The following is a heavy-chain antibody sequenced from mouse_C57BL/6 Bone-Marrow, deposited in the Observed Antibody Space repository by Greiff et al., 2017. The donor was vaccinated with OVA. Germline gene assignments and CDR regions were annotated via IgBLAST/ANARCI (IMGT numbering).Heavy chain of an antibody. CDR2: IDPSDSYT. CDR1: GYTFTSYW. V-gene: IGHV1-69*01. Sequence: QVQLQQPGAELVMPGASVKLSCKASGYTFTSYWMHWVKQRPGQGLEWIGEIDPSDSYTNYNQKFKGKSTLTVDKSSSTAYMQLSSLTSEDSAGYYCAAPGVYWGQGTSVTVSS. J-gene: IGHJ4*01. CDR3: AAPGVY.